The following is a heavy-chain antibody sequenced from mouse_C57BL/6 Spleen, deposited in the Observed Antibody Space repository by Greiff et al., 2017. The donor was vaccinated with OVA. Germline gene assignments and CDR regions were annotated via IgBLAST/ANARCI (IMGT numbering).Heavy chain of an antibody. J-gene: IGHJ4*01. CDR3: ARAEY. CDR1: GYSITSGYY. Sequence: DVQLQESGPGLVKPSQSLSLTCSVTGYSITSGYYWNWIRQFPGNKLEWMGYISYDGSNNYNPSLKNRISITRDTSKNQFFLKLNSVTTEDTATYYCARAEYWGQGTSVTVSS. CDR2: ISYDGSN. V-gene: IGHV3-6*01.